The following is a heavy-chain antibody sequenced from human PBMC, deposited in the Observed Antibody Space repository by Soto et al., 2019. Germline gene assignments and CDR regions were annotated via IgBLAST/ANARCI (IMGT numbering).Heavy chain of an antibody. CDR1: GYTFTSYG. V-gene: IGHV1-18*01. Sequence: ASVKVSCKASGYTFTSYGISWVRQAPGQGLEWMGWISAYNGNTNYAQKLQGRVTMTTDTSTSTAYMELRSLRSDDTAVYYCARGGKAYCGGDCYSVPVALLDYWGQGTPVTVSS. CDR3: ARGGKAYCGGDCYSVPVALLDY. J-gene: IGHJ4*02. D-gene: IGHD2-21*02. CDR2: ISAYNGNT.